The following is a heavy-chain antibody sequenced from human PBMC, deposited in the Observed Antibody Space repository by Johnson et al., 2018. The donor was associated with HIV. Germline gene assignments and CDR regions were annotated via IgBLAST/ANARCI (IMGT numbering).Heavy chain of an antibody. CDR1: GFTFSTYA. D-gene: IGHD3-10*01. Sequence: EVQLVESGGGLVKPGGSLRLSCAASGFTFSTYAMHWVRQAPGKGLEWVAVIYSGGSTYYADSVKGRFTISRDNSKNTLYLQMNSLRAEDTAVYYCARDASYYGSANDAFDIWGQGTMVTVSS. CDR3: ARDASYYGSANDAFDI. V-gene: IGHV3-66*01. J-gene: IGHJ3*02. CDR2: IYSGGST.